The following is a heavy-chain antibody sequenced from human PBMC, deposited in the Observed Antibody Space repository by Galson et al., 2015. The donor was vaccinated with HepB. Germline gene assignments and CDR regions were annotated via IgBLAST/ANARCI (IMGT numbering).Heavy chain of an antibody. J-gene: IGHJ4*02. CDR2: ISGSDLTT. Sequence: SLRLSCAASGFMFSRYVMSWVRQPPGKGLEWVSGISGSDLTTHYADSVKGRFTISRDNSKNTLYLQMNSLRGEDTAVYYCAKDWVAVPGLESEFHYWGQGTLVTVSS. CDR3: AKDWVAVPGLESEFHY. V-gene: IGHV3-23*01. CDR1: GFMFSRYV. D-gene: IGHD6-19*01.